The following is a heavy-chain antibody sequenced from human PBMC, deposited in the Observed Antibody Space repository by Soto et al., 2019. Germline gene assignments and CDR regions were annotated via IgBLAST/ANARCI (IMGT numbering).Heavy chain of an antibody. D-gene: IGHD4-4*01. CDR1: GFTFGDYA. Sequence: GGSLRLSCTASGFTFGDYAMSWFRQAPGKGLEWVGFIRSKAYGGTTEYAASVKGRFTISRDDSKSIAYLQMNSLKTEDTAVYYCTRDSDFYSNYDYERDVSVSYYYYYYMDVWGKGTTVTVSS. CDR3: TRDSDFYSNYDYERDVSVSYYYYYYMDV. CDR2: IRSKAYGGTT. V-gene: IGHV3-49*03. J-gene: IGHJ6*03.